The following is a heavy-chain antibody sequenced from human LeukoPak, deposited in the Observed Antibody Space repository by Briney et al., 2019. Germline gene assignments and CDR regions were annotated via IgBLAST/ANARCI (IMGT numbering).Heavy chain of an antibody. CDR1: GFTFSAYA. CDR3: AKGPLYCSGTSCYSVDY. Sequence: GGSLRLSCAASGFTFSAYAMTWVRQAPGKGLEWVSTISRRSNNTYYADSVKGRFTISRDNSRTTLSLQMNSLRGDDTAVYYCAKGPLYCSGTSCYSVDYWGQGTLVTVSS. D-gene: IGHD2-15*01. CDR2: ISRRSNNT. J-gene: IGHJ4*02. V-gene: IGHV3-23*01.